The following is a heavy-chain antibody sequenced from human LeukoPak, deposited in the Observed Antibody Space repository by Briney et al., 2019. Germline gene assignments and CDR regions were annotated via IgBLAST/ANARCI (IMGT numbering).Heavy chain of an antibody. D-gene: IGHD3-3*01. J-gene: IGHJ6*03. CDR2: ISSSSSTI. V-gene: IGHV3-48*01. CDR1: GFTFSSYS. Sequence: SGGSLRLSCAASGFTFSSYSMNWVRQAPGKGLEWVSYISSSSSTIYYADSVKGRFTISRDNAKNSLYVQMNSLRAGDTAVYYCARATHTIFGVGTYYYYYYMDVWGKGTTVTVSS. CDR3: ARATHTIFGVGTYYYYYYMDV.